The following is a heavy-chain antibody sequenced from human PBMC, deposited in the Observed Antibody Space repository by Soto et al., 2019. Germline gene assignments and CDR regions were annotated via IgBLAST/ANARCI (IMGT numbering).Heavy chain of an antibody. Sequence: PGESLRLSCTASGFTFGDYAINWVRQVPGKGLEWLGFIRNDIYDETTEYAASVKGRIIISRDDSKSMAYLQMDSLKTEDTGVYYYTRGRDGYNPYYFLYWGQGALVTVSS. CDR3: TRGRDGYNPYYFLY. J-gene: IGHJ4*02. CDR2: IRNDIYDETT. CDR1: GFTFGDYA. V-gene: IGHV3-49*04. D-gene: IGHD5-12*01.